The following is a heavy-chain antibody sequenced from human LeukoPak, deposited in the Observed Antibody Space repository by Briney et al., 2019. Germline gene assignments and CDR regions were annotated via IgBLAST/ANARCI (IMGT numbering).Heavy chain of an antibody. V-gene: IGHV4-39*01. CDR2: IYYSGST. J-gene: IGHJ4*02. CDR3: ARYHSTWGLNY. CDR1: GASINSITYY. D-gene: IGHD2-2*01. Sequence: SETLSLTCTVSGASINSITYYWGWIRQPPGKGLEWIGSIYYSGSTYYTTSLKSRVTISIDTSKNQFSLKLTSVTAADTAVYYCARYHSTWGLNYWGQGTLVTVSS.